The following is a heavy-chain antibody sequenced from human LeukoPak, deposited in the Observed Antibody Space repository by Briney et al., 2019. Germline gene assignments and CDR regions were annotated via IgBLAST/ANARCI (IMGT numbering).Heavy chain of an antibody. V-gene: IGHV3-48*03. CDR1: GFTFSSYE. J-gene: IGHJ3*02. CDR3: ARSGYNEIPDAFDI. D-gene: IGHD5-24*01. Sequence: GGSLRLSCAASGFTFSSYEMNWVRQAPGKGLEWVSHISSRGSAIFYADSVKGRFTISRDNSKNTLYLQMNSLRAEDTAVYYCARSGYNEIPDAFDIWGQGTMVTVSS. CDR2: ISSRGSAI.